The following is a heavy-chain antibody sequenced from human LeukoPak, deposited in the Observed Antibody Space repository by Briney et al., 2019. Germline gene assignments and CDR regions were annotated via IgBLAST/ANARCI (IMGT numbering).Heavy chain of an antibody. Sequence: GRSLRLSCAASGFTFGDYALVWFRRAPGKGLEWLGFMRTKAYHGETTEYATSVKGRFTISRDDSKNIAYLQMNSLKTEDTAVYYCTRDRQIQTGFDYWGQGTLVTVSS. CDR2: MRTKAYHGETT. D-gene: IGHD1-14*01. V-gene: IGHV3-49*03. CDR1: GFTFGDYA. CDR3: TRDRQIQTGFDY. J-gene: IGHJ4*02.